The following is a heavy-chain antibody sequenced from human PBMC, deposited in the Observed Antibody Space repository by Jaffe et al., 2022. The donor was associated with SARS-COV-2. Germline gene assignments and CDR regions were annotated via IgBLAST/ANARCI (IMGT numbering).Heavy chain of an antibody. D-gene: IGHD3-16*01. CDR3: AKAERSMITFGGATDY. CDR2: ISGSGGST. Sequence: EVQLLESGGGLVQPGGSLRLSCAASGFTFSSYAMSWVRQAPGKGLEWVSAISGSGGSTYYADSVKGRFTISRDNSKNTLYLQMNSLRAEDTAVYYCAKAERSMITFGGATDYWGQGTLVTVSS. V-gene: IGHV3-23*01. CDR1: GFTFSSYA. J-gene: IGHJ4*02.